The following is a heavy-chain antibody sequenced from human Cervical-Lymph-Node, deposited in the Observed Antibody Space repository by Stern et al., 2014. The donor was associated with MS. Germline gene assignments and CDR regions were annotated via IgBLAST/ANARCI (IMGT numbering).Heavy chain of an antibody. D-gene: IGHD1-26*01. J-gene: IGHJ4*02. CDR3: ARYRYSGTYFDY. Sequence: VQLVESGAEVKKPGSSVKVSCKASGDSFTSYAITWMRQAPGQRLEWVGGIIPVFGRTDYAQKFQGRVTITADKSTSTAYMELRSLRSEDTALYYCARYRYSGTYFDYWGQGTLVTVSS. V-gene: IGHV1-69*06. CDR1: GDSFTSYA. CDR2: IIPVFGRT.